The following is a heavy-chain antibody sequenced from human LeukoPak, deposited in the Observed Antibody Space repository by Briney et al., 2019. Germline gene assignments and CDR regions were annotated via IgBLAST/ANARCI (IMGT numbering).Heavy chain of an antibody. CDR1: GFTFRSAW. CDR3: ARDQGSMIVVRTTNWFFDL. D-gene: IGHD3-22*01. Sequence: SGGSLRLSCTPSGFTFRSAWMIWVRQAPGKGLEGLGHINNGGTVTNFVDSVKDRFSISRDNAENTMYLQMSSLRVKDTAVYYGARDQGSMIVVRTTNWFFDLWGRGTLVTVSS. J-gene: IGHJ2*01. V-gene: IGHV3-7*01. CDR2: INNGGTVT.